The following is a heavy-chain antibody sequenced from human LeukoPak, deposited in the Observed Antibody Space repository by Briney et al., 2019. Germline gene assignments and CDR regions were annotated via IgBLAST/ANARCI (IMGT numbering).Heavy chain of an antibody. Sequence: ASVTVSCMASGYTFTGYYMHWVRQAPGQGLEWIGLINPNIGGTSYAQKFQGRGTMTRDTSISTAYMDLTSLSFDDTAMYCCTRGGFGSGWEFECRGQGTLVSVSS. CDR1: GYTFTGYY. CDR2: INPNIGGT. D-gene: IGHD6-19*01. J-gene: IGHJ4*02. V-gene: IGHV1-2*02. CDR3: TRGGFGSGWEFEC.